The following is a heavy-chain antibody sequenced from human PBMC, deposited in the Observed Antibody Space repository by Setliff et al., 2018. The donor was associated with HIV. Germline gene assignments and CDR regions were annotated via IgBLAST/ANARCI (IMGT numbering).Heavy chain of an antibody. CDR1: GGTFSSYV. D-gene: IGHD2-15*01. Sequence: GASVKVSCKASGGTFSSYVISWVRQAPGQGPEWMGGIIPMYGVTNYAQKFQGRVTITTDESTSTAYMELSSLRSEDTAVYYCALPYCSGGNCWSSAFLPPAGWFDPWGQGTLVTVSS. CDR3: ALPYCSGGNCWSSAFLPPAGWFDP. CDR2: IIPMYGVT. J-gene: IGHJ5*02. V-gene: IGHV1-69*05.